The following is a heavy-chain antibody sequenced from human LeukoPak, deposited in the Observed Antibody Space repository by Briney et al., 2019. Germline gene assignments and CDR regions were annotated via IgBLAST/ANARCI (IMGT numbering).Heavy chain of an antibody. D-gene: IGHD6-13*01. CDR3: ARDRKSSSWYCGMDV. V-gene: IGHV3-11*01. CDR2: ISSSGSTI. Sequence: LSLTCAVYGGSFSGYYWSWIRQAPGKGLEWVSYISSSGSTIYYADSVKGRFTISRDNAKNSLYLQMNSLRAEDTAVYYCARDRKSSSWYCGMDVWGQGTTVTVSS. CDR1: GGSFSGYY. J-gene: IGHJ6*02.